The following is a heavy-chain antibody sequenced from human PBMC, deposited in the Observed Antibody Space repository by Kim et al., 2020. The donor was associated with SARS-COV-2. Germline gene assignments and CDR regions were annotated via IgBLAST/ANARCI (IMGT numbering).Heavy chain of an antibody. J-gene: IGHJ6*02. CDR3: ARDADDFWSGRRPASMDYYYYGMDV. V-gene: IGHV1-69*13. CDR2: IIPIFGTA. CDR1: GGTFSSYA. D-gene: IGHD3-3*01. Sequence: SVKVSCKASGGTFSSYAISWVRQAPGQGLEWMGGIIPIFGTANYAQKFQGRVTITAHESTSTAYMELSSLRSEDTAVYYCARDADDFWSGRRPASMDYYYYGMDVWGQGTTVTVSS.